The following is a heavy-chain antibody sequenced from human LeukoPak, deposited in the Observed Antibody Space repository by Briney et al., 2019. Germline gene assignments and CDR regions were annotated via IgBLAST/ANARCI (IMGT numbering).Heavy chain of an antibody. CDR3: ARVRYCSSTICYAGAFDI. CDR2: IYYSGST. V-gene: IGHV4-39*01. D-gene: IGHD2-2*01. Sequence: PSETLSLTCTVSGGSISSSSYYWGWIRQPPGKGLEWIGSIYYSGSTYYNPSLKSRVTISVDTSKNQFSLILSSVTAADTAVYSCARVRYCSSTICYAGAFDIWGQGTMVTVSS. CDR1: GGSISSSSYY. J-gene: IGHJ3*02.